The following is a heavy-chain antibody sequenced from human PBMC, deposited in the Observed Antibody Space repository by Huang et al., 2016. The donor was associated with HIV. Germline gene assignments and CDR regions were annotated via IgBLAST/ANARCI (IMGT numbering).Heavy chain of an antibody. V-gene: IGHV3-30*18. CDR1: GFTFSSYG. CDR3: AKGGSAAAVLDF. Sequence: QVQLVESGGGVVQPGRSLRISCAASGFTFSSYGMHWVRQAPGKGVEWVAVISYDAKTKDYADSVKGRFSISRDNSKTTVYLQLNSLRLEDTAVYYCAKGGSAAAVLDFWGQGTLVTVSS. D-gene: IGHD6-13*01. J-gene: IGHJ4*02. CDR2: ISYDAKTK.